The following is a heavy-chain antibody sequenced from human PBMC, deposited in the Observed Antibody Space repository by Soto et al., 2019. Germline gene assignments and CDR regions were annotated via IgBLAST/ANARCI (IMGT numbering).Heavy chain of an antibody. Sequence: QITLKESGPTLVKPTRTLTLTCTFSGFSLSTDGVGVGWIRQPPGKALEWLALIYWDDDQRYSPSLKTRLTITKDTSKNQVVLTMTNMEPVDTATYYCAHAYGGTSWPNDAFDVWGQGTVVTVSS. V-gene: IGHV2-5*02. CDR2: IYWDDDQ. D-gene: IGHD2-2*01. CDR1: GFSLSTDGVG. CDR3: AHAYGGTSWPNDAFDV. J-gene: IGHJ3*01.